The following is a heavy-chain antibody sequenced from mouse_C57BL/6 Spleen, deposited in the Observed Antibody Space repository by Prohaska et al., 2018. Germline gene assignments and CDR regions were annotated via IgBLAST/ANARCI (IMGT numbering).Heavy chain of an antibody. D-gene: IGHD1-1*01. CDR2: INPNNGGT. Sequence: SVKISCKASGYTFTDYYMNWVQQSHGKSLEWIGDINPNNGGTSYNQKFKGKATLTVDKSSSTAYMELRSLTSEDSAVYYCARGTTVAFDYWGQGTTLTVSS. CDR1: GYTFTDYY. J-gene: IGHJ2*01. V-gene: IGHV1-26*01. CDR3: ARGTTVAFDY.